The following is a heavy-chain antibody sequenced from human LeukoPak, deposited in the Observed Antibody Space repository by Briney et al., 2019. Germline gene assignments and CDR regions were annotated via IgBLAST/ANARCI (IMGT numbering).Heavy chain of an antibody. D-gene: IGHD6-13*01. V-gene: IGHV1-69*04. J-gene: IGHJ4*02. Sequence: SVKVSCKASGGTFSSYAISWVRQAPGQGLEWMGRIIPILGIANYAQKFQGRVTITADKSTSTAYMELSSLRSEDTAVYYCARSIAAAGIFDYWGQGTLVTVSS. CDR3: ARSIAAAGIFDY. CDR2: IIPILGIA. CDR1: GGTFSSYA.